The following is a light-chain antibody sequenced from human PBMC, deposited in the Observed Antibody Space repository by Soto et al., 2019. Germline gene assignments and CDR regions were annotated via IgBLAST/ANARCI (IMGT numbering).Light chain of an antibody. CDR1: QSVSSSY. CDR3: QQYGSSLWT. J-gene: IGKJ1*01. Sequence: EIVLTQAPGTLSLFPGERATLSCRASQSVSSSYVAWYQQKSGQAPRLLIYGASNRAAGIPARFSGSGSGTDFTLTISSLEPEDFAVYYCQQYGSSLWTFGQGTKVDIK. CDR2: GAS. V-gene: IGKV3-20*01.